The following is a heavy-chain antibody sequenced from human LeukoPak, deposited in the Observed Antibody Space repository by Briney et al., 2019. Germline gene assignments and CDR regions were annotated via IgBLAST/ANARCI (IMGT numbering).Heavy chain of an antibody. Sequence: KTSDTLSLTCTLSGYSISSGYYWGWIRQPPGKGLEWIGSIYYSGSTYYNPSLKSRGTISVDTSKSQFSLKLSSVTAADTAVYYCASHYVEMATRGCLDYWGQGALVTVSS. CDR3: ASHYVEMATRGCLDY. CDR1: GYSISSGYY. D-gene: IGHD5-24*01. V-gene: IGHV4-38-2*02. CDR2: IYYSGST. J-gene: IGHJ4*02.